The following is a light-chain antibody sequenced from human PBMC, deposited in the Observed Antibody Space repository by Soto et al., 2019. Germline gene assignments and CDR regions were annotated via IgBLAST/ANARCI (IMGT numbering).Light chain of an antibody. CDR2: DAS. V-gene: IGKV3-11*01. J-gene: IGKJ4*01. CDR1: QSVSSY. CDR3: QQRGNSPFT. Sequence: EVVLTQSPATLSLSPGERATLSCRASQSVSSYLAWYQQKPGQAPRLLIYDASNRATGIPARFSGSGSGTDFTLTISRLEPEDFAVYYCQQRGNSPFTFGGGTKMEIK.